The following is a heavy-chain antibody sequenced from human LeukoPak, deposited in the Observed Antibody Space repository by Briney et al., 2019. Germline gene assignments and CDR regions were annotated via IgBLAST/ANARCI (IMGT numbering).Heavy chain of an antibody. CDR2: INTNTGNP. CDR3: ASQYDSSGYYYVFDY. CDR1: GYTFTSYG. Sequence: ASVKVSCKASGYTFTSYGISWVRQAPGQGLEWMGWINTNTGNPTYAQGFTGRFVFSLDTSVSTAYLQISSLKAEDTAVYYCASQYDSSGYYYVFDYWGQGTLVTVSS. D-gene: IGHD3-22*01. V-gene: IGHV7-4-1*02. J-gene: IGHJ4*02.